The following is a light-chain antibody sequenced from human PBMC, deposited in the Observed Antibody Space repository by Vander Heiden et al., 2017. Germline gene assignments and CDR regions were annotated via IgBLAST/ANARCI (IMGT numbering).Light chain of an antibody. CDR1: SSNIGSNT. J-gene: IGLJ1*01. V-gene: IGLV1-44*01. CDR3: AAWDDSLNGSYV. Sequence: SVLTQPPSASGTPGHRVTISCSGSSSNIGSNTVNWYQQLPGTAPKLLIYSNNQRPSGVPDRFSGSKSGTSASLAISGLQSEDEADYYCAAWDDSLNGSYVFGTGTKVTVL. CDR2: SNN.